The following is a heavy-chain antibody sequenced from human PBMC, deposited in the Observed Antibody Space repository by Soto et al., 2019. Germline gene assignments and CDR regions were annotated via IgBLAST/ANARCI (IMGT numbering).Heavy chain of an antibody. CDR1: GGSINSYY. J-gene: IGHJ6*02. V-gene: IGHV4-59*01. CDR3: ARDNVSGSYINYYYYGMDV. CDR2: IHYSGSA. Sequence: PSETLSLTCTVSGGSINSYYWSWIRQPPGKGLEWIGYIHYSGSANYNPSLKSRVTISVDTSKKQFYLKLTSVTAADTAVYYCARDNVSGSYINYYYYGMDVWGQGTTVTVS. D-gene: IGHD1-26*01.